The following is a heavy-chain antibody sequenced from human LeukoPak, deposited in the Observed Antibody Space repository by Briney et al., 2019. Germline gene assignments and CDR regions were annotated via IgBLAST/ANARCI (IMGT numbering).Heavy chain of an antibody. CDR1: GFTVSTNY. J-gene: IGHJ2*01. CDR3: AKWGDFWTGLNNWYFEL. D-gene: IGHD3/OR15-3a*01. Sequence: GGSLRLSCAASGFTVSTNYMSWVRQAPGKGLEWVSVIYSGGSTYYADSVKGRFTISRHNSKNTLYLQMNSLRAEDTAVYYCAKWGDFWTGLNNWYFELWGRGTLVTVSS. CDR2: IYSGGST. V-gene: IGHV3-53*04.